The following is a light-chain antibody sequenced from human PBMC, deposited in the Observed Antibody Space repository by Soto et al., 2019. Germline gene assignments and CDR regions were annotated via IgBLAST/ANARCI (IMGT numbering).Light chain of an antibody. Sequence: QSALTQPASVSGSPGQSITISCTGTRSDVGAYNYVSWYQRHPGKGPKLLIYEVSHRPSGVSNRFSASKSGNTASLTISGLQAEDEADYFCCSYTASNTRVFGGGTKLTVL. CDR3: CSYTASNTRV. J-gene: IGLJ3*02. CDR2: EVS. CDR1: RSDVGAYNY. V-gene: IGLV2-14*01.